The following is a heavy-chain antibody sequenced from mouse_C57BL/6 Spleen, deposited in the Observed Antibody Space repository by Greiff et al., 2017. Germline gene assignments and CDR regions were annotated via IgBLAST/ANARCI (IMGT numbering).Heavy chain of an antibody. CDR2: IYPGDGDT. D-gene: IGHD2-4*01. V-gene: IGHV1-80*01. J-gene: IGHJ3*01. Sequence: QVHVKQSGAELVKPGASVKISCKASGYAFSSYWMNWVKQRPGKGLEWIGQIYPGDGDTNYNGKFKGKATLTADKSSSTAYMQLSSLTSEDSAVYFCAREGIYDYVRFAYWGQGTLVTVSA. CDR1: GYAFSSYW. CDR3: AREGIYDYVRFAY.